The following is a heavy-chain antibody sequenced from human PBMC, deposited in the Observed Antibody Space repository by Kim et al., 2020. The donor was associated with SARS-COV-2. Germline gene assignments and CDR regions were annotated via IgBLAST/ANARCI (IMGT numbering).Heavy chain of an antibody. J-gene: IGHJ4*02. CDR1: GFTFSSHW. D-gene: IGHD6-19*01. Sequence: GGSLRLSCAASGFTFSSHWMHWVRPSPGKCLVFVSRIISYVPPPIYVYSVQVRFTISRANAKNTLYLQMTSLSAEDTAVYYCVRRQFTSGWYYFDYWGQGTLVTVSS. CDR2: IISYVPPP. CDR3: VRRQFTSGWYYFDY. V-gene: IGHV3-74*01.